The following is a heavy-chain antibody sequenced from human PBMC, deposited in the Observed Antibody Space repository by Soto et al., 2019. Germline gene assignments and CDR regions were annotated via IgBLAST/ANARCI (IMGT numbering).Heavy chain of an antibody. Sequence: EVQLVESGGGLVQPGRSLRLSCAASGFTFDDYAMHWVRQAPGKGLEWVSGISWNSGSIGYADSEKGRFTISRDNAKNSLYLQMNSLRAEDTALYYCAKDITGYDAFDIWGQGTMVTVSS. J-gene: IGHJ3*02. CDR1: GFTFDDYA. CDR3: AKDITGYDAFDI. D-gene: IGHD3-22*01. V-gene: IGHV3-9*01. CDR2: ISWNSGSI.